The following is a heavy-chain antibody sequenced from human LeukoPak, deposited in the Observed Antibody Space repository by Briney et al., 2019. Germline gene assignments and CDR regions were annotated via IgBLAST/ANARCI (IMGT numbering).Heavy chain of an antibody. CDR2: IYYSGST. CDR1: GGSISSSSYY. CDR3: ARPLVVVAARGYFDL. J-gene: IGHJ2*01. D-gene: IGHD2-15*01. Sequence: PSETLSLTCTVSGGSISSSSYYWGWIRQPPGKGLEWIGSIYYSGSTYYNPSLKSRVTISVDTSKNQFSLKLSSVTAADTAVYYCARPLVVVAARGYFDLWGRGTLVTVSS. V-gene: IGHV4-39*01.